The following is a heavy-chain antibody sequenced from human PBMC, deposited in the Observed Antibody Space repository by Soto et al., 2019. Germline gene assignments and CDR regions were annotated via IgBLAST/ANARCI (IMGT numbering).Heavy chain of an antibody. J-gene: IGHJ5*02. Sequence: SETLSLTCSVSGGSINSGAYYWSWIRHYPGKGREWIGYIHYTGRTYYNPSLESRATISVDTSKKHFSLKLSSVTAADTAVYYCARVSATGTRWFDPWGQATLVTVSS. CDR3: ARVSATGTRWFDP. CDR1: GGSINSGAYY. CDR2: IHYTGRT. D-gene: IGHD6-13*01. V-gene: IGHV4-31*03.